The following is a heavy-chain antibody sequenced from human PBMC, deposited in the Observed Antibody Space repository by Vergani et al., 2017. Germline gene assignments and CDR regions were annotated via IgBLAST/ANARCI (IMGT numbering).Heavy chain of an antibody. V-gene: IGHV2-26*02. CDR3: AXSRIYYGAGSPDY. J-gene: IGHJ4*02. D-gene: IGHD3-10*01. CDR1: GFSLSNARMG. Sequence: QVTLKESGPVLVKPTETLTLTCTVSGFSLSNARMGVSWIRQPPGKALEWMGYVSFRGDTLYDPSVKGRMTISLNTSSNQFSLYLTSVTAADTAVYYCAXSRIYYGAGSPDYWGQGTLVTVSS. CDR2: VSFRGDT.